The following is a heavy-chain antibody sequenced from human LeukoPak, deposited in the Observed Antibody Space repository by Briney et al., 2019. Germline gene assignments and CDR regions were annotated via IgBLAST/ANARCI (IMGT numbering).Heavy chain of an antibody. J-gene: IGHJ4*02. D-gene: IGHD6-19*01. Sequence: GGSLRLSCAASGFTFNNYWMTWVRQAPGKGLEWVANIKPEGSAQYYVDSVRGRFTISRDNAKNSVFLHMNSLRAEDTAVYHCARPYGVGWSGLEHWGRGTLVTVSS. CDR1: GFTFNNYW. CDR2: IKPEGSAQ. V-gene: IGHV3-7*01. CDR3: ARPYGVGWSGLEH.